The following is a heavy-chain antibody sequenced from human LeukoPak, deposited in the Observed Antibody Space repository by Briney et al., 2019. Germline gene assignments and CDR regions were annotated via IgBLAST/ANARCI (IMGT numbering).Heavy chain of an antibody. CDR3: ARLSGDYVAFDY. Sequence: PSETLSLTCTVSGGSISSGSYYWSWIRQPAGKGLEWIGRIYTSGSTNYNPSLKSRVSISLDTSKNQFSLKPSSVTAADTAVYYCARLSGDYVAFDYWGQGTLVTVSS. J-gene: IGHJ4*02. CDR1: GGSISSGSYY. V-gene: IGHV4-61*02. CDR2: IYTSGST. D-gene: IGHD4-17*01.